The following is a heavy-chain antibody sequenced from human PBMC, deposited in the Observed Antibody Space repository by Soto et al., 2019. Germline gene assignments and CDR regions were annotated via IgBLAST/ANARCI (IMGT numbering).Heavy chain of an antibody. J-gene: IGHJ6*02. Sequence: GGSLRLSCAASGFAFSSYAMHWVRQAPGKGLEWVAVISYDGSNKYYADSVKGRFTISRDNSKNTLYLQMNSLRAEDTAVYYCARDLPYCSSTSCYINYYGMDVWGQGTTVTVSS. D-gene: IGHD2-2*02. V-gene: IGHV3-30-3*01. CDR3: ARDLPYCSSTSCYINYYGMDV. CDR2: ISYDGSNK. CDR1: GFAFSSYA.